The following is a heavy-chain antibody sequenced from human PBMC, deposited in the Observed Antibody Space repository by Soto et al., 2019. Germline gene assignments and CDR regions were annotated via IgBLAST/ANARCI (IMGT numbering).Heavy chain of an antibody. CDR1: GGTFSSYA. D-gene: IGHD6-19*01. V-gene: IGHV1-69*13. J-gene: IGHJ6*02. CDR2: IIPIFGTA. Sequence: SVKVSCKASGGTFSSYAISWVRQAPGQGLEWMGGIIPIFGTANYAQKFQGRVTITADESTSTAYMELSSLRSEDTAVYYCAREVRRAVAGTRRYGMDVWGQGTKVTVSS. CDR3: AREVRRAVAGTRRYGMDV.